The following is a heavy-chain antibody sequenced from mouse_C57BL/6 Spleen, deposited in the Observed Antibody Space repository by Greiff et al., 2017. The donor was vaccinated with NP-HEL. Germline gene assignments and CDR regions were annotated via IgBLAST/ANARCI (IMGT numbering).Heavy chain of an antibody. CDR1: GYTFTSYW. V-gene: IGHV1-64*01. J-gene: IGHJ1*03. D-gene: IGHD1-1*01. Sequence: GEERGKPGASVKLSCKASGYTFTSYWMHWVKQRPGQGLEWIGMIHPNSGSTNYNEKFKSKATLTVDKSSSTAYMQLSSLTSEDSAVYYCARVTTVKDWYFDVWGTGTTVTVSS. CDR2: IHPNSGST. CDR3: ARVTTVKDWYFDV.